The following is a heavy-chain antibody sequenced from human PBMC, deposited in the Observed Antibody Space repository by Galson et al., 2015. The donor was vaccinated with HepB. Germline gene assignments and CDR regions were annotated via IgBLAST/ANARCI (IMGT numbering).Heavy chain of an antibody. V-gene: IGHV3-23*01. D-gene: IGHD3-22*01. J-gene: IGHJ4*02. CDR1: GFTFSSYA. CDR3: AKVKIVVVTPYYFDY. Sequence: SLRLSCAASGFTFSSYAMSWVRQAPGKGLEWVSAISGSGGSTYYADSVKGRFTISRDNSKNTLYLQMNSLRAEDTAVYYCAKVKIVVVTPYYFDYWGQGTLVTVSS. CDR2: ISGSGGST.